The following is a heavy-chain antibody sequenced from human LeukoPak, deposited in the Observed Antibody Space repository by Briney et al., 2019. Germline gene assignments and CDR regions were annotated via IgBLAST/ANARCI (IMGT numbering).Heavy chain of an antibody. CDR1: GFTFSSYG. V-gene: IGHV3-30*18. J-gene: IGHJ4*02. CDR2: ISYDGSNK. CDR3: AKDGAYSGSYSDY. D-gene: IGHD1-26*01. Sequence: PGGSLRLSCAASGFTFSSYGMHWVRQAPGKGLEWVAVISYDGSNKYYADSVKGRFTISRDNSKNTLYLQMNSLRAEDTAVYYCAKDGAYSGSYSDYWGQGTLVTVSS.